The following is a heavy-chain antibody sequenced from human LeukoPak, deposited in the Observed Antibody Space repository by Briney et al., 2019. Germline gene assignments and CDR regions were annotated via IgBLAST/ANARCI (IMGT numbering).Heavy chain of an antibody. CDR3: ARDSLAKITIFGVVTRAFDY. V-gene: IGHV1-69*13. CDR2: IIPIFGTA. Sequence: SVKVSCKASGGTFSSYAISWVRQAPGQGLEWMGGIIPIFGTANYAQKFQGRVTITADESTSTAYMELSSLRSEDTAVYYCARDSLAKITIFGVVTRAFDYWGQGTLVTVSS. CDR1: GGTFSSYA. D-gene: IGHD3-3*01. J-gene: IGHJ4*02.